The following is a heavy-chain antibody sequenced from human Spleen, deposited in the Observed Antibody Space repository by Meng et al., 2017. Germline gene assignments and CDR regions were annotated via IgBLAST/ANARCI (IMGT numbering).Heavy chain of an antibody. D-gene: IGHD3-22*01. V-gene: IGHV3-48*03. CDR2: MSSSGSTK. J-gene: IGHJ4*02. Sequence: GESLKISCVGSGFIFSSYEMSWVRQAPGKGLEWVSYMSSSGSTKYYADSVKGRFTISRDNAKNSLYLQMNSLRVEDTALYYCARISGYYLDYWGQGTLVTVSS. CDR1: GFIFSSYE. CDR3: ARISGYYLDY.